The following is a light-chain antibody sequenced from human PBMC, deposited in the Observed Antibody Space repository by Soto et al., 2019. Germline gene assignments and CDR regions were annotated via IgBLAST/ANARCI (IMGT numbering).Light chain of an antibody. CDR1: SSDVGGYDY. CDR2: DVS. CDR3: SSYTSSSTLGV. V-gene: IGLV2-14*01. J-gene: IGLJ3*02. Sequence: QSVLTQPASVSGSPGQSITISCTGTSSDVGGYDYVSWYQQHPGKAPTLMIYDVSNRPSGASNRFSGSKSGNTASLTISGLQAEDEADYYCSSYTSSSTLGVFGGGTKLTVL.